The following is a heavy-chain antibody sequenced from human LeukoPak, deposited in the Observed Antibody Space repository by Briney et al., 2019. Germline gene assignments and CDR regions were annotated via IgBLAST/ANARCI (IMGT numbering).Heavy chain of an antibody. CDR2: ISSSSIYI. D-gene: IGHD6-13*01. CDR3: ARDYPQLGFDY. V-gene: IGHV3-21*01. J-gene: IGHJ4*02. Sequence: GGSLRLSCAASGFTFRTYTMNWVRQAPGKGLEWVSSISSSSIYIYSADSVKGRFTISRDNAKNSLYLQMNSLRAEDTAVYYCARDYPQLGFDYWGQGTLVTVSS. CDR1: GFTFRTYT.